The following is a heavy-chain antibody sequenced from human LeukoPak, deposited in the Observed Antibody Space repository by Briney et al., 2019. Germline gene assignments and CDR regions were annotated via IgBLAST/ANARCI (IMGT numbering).Heavy chain of an antibody. CDR1: GFTFSSYA. CDR3: ARGSMVYAMSYYYMDV. J-gene: IGHJ6*03. Sequence: GGSLRLSCAASGFTFSSYAMHWVRQAPGKGLEWVAVISYDGSNKYYADSVKGRFTISRDNSENTLYLQMNSLRAEDTAVYYCARGSMVYAMSYYYMDVWGKGTTVTVSS. CDR2: ISYDGSNK. D-gene: IGHD2-8*01. V-gene: IGHV3-30*04.